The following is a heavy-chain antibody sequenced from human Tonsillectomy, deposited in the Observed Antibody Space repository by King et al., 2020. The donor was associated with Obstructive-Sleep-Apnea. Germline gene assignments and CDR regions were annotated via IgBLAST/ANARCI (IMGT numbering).Heavy chain of an antibody. CDR3: ARAGINDAFDL. Sequence: QLQESGPGLVKPSETLSLTCTVSGGSISSYYWSWIRQPPGKGLEWIGYIYYSGNTKYNHSLKSRVTISVDTSKNQFSLKLSPVTAADTAVYFCARAGINDAFDLWGQGTLVTVSS. D-gene: IGHD2/OR15-2a*01. CDR1: GGSISSYY. CDR2: IYYSGNT. V-gene: IGHV4-59*01. J-gene: IGHJ3*01.